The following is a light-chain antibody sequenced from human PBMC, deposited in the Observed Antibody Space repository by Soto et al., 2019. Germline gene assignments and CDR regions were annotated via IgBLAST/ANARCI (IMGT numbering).Light chain of an antibody. CDR3: QQYGNSPYA. Sequence: EIVMTQSPGTLSVSPGERATLSCRASQSVSSNLAWYQQKPGQAPRLLIYGASTRATGIPARFSGSGSGTEFTLTISKLEPEDFAVYYCQQYGNSPYAFGQGTELEI. CDR2: GAS. J-gene: IGKJ2*01. V-gene: IGKV3-15*01. CDR1: QSVSSN.